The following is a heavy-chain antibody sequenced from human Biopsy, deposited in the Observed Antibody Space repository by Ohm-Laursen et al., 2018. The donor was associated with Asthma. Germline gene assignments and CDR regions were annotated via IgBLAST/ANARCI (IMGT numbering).Heavy chain of an antibody. J-gene: IGHJ4*02. CDR3: AKEVFPGWELRRGPDS. V-gene: IGHV3-30*18. D-gene: IGHD1-26*01. CDR2: ISFDGTNR. CDR1: GFSFGNYG. Sequence: SLRLSCAASGFSFGNYGMHWVRQAPGKGLDWVAVISFDGTNRNYTDSVRGRFTISRDNSRNTLHLEMNSLRAEDTAVYFCAKEVFPGWELRRGPDSWGQGTLVTVSS.